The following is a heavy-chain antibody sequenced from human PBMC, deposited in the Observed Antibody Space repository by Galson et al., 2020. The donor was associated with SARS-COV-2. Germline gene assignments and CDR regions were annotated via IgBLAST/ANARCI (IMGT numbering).Heavy chain of an antibody. CDR1: GFNFGPYD. CDR3: AKDACSAAICYTGWFDP. D-gene: IGHD2-2*01. CDR2: INGRGTTT. J-gene: IGHJ5*02. Sequence: GESLKISCTTSGFNFGPYDMPWVRQAPGKGLEWVSGINGRGTTTYYADSVKGRFTISRDNSRSTLYLQMNGLRAEDTALYYCAKDACSAAICYTGWFDPWGQGTLVTVSS. V-gene: IGHV3-23*01.